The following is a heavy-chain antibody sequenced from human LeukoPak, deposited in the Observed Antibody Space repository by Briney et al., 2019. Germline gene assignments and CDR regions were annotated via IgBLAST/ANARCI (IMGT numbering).Heavy chain of an antibody. CDR3: AKSADQLLPVFDY. CDR2: ISGSGDST. D-gene: IGHD1-26*01. V-gene: IGHV3-23*01. Sequence: PGGSLRLSCAASGFTFSSYAMSWVRQAPGKGLEWVSTISGSGDSTYYAASVKGRFTISRDNSKNTLYLQMNSLRAEDSAVYYCAKSADQLLPVFDYWGQGTLVTVSS. J-gene: IGHJ4*02. CDR1: GFTFSSYA.